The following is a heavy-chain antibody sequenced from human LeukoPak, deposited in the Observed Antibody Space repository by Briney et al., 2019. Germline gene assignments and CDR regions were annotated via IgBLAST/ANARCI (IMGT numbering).Heavy chain of an antibody. CDR2: MNPNSGNT. CDR1: GYTFTSYD. CDR3: ARCIAVAGTGSVGYFQH. V-gene: IGHV1-8*03. D-gene: IGHD6-19*01. J-gene: IGHJ1*01. Sequence: ASVKVSCKASGYTFTSYDINWVRQATGQGLEWMGWMNPNSGNTGYAQKFQGRVTITRNTSISTAYMELSSLRSDDTAVYYCARCIAVAGTGSVGYFQHWGQGTLVTVSS.